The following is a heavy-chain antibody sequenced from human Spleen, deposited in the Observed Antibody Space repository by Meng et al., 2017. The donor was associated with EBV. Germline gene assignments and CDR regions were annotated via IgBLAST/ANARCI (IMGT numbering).Heavy chain of an antibody. CDR3: ARWRRNSRNYLAGFDP. V-gene: IGHV4-4*02. D-gene: IGHD2/OR15-2a*01. CDR1: GGSISSSDW. Sequence: QVELQGSGPGLVESSGTLSLTCAVSGGSISSSDWWSWVRQSPEKGLEWIGEIYHSGRSNYNPSLKSRVTMSVNKSKNQFSLNLSSVTAADTAVYYCARWRRNSRNYLAGFDPWGQGTLVTASS. CDR2: IYHSGRS. J-gene: IGHJ5*02.